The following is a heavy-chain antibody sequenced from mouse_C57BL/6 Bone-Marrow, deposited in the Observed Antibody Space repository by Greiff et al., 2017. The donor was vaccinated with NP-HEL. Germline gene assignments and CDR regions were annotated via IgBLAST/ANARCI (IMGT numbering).Heavy chain of an antibody. V-gene: IGHV1-82*01. CDR3: VGYYGPFAY. Sequence: QVQLKQSGPELVKPGASVKISCKASGYAFSSSWMNWVKQRPGKGLEWIGRIYPGDGDTNYNGKFKGKATLTADKSSSTAYMQLSSLTSEDSAVCFCVGYYGPFAYWGQGTLVTVSA. J-gene: IGHJ3*01. CDR2: IYPGDGDT. CDR1: GYAFSSSW. D-gene: IGHD1-2*01.